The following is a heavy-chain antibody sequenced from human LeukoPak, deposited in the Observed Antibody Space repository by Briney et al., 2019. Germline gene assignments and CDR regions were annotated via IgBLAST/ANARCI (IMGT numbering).Heavy chain of an antibody. J-gene: IGHJ5*02. CDR3: AREDDFWSGRKNWFDP. D-gene: IGHD3-3*01. Sequence: SVKVSCTASGGTFSSYTISWVRQAPGQGLEWMGRIIPILGIANYAQKFQGRVTITADKSTSTAYMELSSLRSEDTAVYYCAREDDFWSGRKNWFDPWGQGTLVTVSS. V-gene: IGHV1-69*04. CDR2: IIPILGIA. CDR1: GGTFSSYT.